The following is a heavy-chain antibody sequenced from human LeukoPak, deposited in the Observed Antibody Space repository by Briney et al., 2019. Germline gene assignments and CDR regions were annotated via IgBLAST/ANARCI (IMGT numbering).Heavy chain of an antibody. CDR2: IYYSGST. J-gene: IGHJ4*02. D-gene: IGHD2-21*02. V-gene: IGHV4-59*08. CDR3: SRLGGYCGCDCYDDY. Sequence: SETLSLTCTVSGGSISSYYWSWIRQPPGKGLEWIGYIYYSGSTNYNPSLKSRVTISVDTSKNQFSLKLSSVTAADTAGYFCSRLGGYCGCDCYDDYWGQGTLVTVSS. CDR1: GGSISSYY.